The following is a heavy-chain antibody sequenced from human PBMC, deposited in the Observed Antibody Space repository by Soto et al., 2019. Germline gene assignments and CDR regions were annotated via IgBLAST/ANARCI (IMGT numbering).Heavy chain of an antibody. J-gene: IGHJ5*02. CDR3: ARLSGSWQSWFDP. CDR1: GGSISSGGYS. V-gene: IGHV4-30-2*01. D-gene: IGHD6-13*01. CDR2: IYHSGST. Sequence: PSETLSLTCAVSGGSISSGGYSWSWIRQPPGKGLEWIGYIYHSGSTYYNPSFKSRVTISVDRSKNQFSLKVSSVTAADTAVYYCARLSGSWQSWFDPSGQDTLVTVSS.